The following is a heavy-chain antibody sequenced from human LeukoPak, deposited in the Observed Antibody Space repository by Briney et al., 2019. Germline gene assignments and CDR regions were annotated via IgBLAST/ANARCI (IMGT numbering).Heavy chain of an antibody. V-gene: IGHV1-18*01. CDR3: ARVLQVYYYDSSGYYTDAFDI. D-gene: IGHD3-22*01. Sequence: GASVKVSCKASGYTFTSYGISWVRQAPGQGLEWMGWISAYNGNTNYAQKLQGRVTMTTDTSTSTAYMELRSLRSDDTAVYYCARVLQVYYYDSSGYYTDAFDIWGQGTMVTVSS. CDR2: ISAYNGNT. CDR1: GYTFTSYG. J-gene: IGHJ3*02.